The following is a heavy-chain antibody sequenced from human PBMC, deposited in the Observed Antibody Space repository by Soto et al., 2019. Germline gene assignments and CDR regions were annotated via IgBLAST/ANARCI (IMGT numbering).Heavy chain of an antibody. CDR3: ARGHGERAFDI. D-gene: IGHD4-17*01. J-gene: IGHJ3*02. CDR1: GFTFSSYA. V-gene: IGHV3-30-3*01. Sequence: PGGSLRLSCAASGFTFSSYAMHWVRQAPGKGLEWVAVISYDGSNKYYADSVKGRFTISRDNSKNTLYLQMNSLRVEDTAVYYCARGHGERAFDIWGQGTMVTVSS. CDR2: ISYDGSNK.